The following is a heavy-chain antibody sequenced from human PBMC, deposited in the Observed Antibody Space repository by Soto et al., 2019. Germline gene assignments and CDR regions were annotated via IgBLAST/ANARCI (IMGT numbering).Heavy chain of an antibody. CDR1: GFSFSNHA. V-gene: IGHV3-23*01. CDR3: AKRFPMFGVVKLSPDVDP. D-gene: IGHD3-3*02. J-gene: IGHJ5*02. Sequence: EVQLLESGGGFVQPGGSLRLSCAASGFSFSNHAMSWVRQAPGKGLEWVSGISSGSGDNTYYAASVKGRFTISKDNYKSTEYLQMNNWSAESTAPFFGAKRFPMFGVVKLSPDVDPWGEGTLVSVST. CDR2: ISSGSGDNT.